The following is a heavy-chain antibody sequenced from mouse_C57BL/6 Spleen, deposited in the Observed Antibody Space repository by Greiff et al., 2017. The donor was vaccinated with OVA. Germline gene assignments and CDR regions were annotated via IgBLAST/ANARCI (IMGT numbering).Heavy chain of an antibody. D-gene: IGHD2-2*01. CDR1: GYSITSGYY. CDR3: ARGVYAYDGPWFAY. V-gene: IGHV3-6*01. Sequence: EVQLQQSGPGLVKPSQSLSLTCSVTGYSITSGYYWNWIRQFPGNKLEWMGYISYDGSNNYNPSLKNRISITRDTSKNQFFLKLNSVTTEDTATYYCARGVYAYDGPWFAYWGQGTLVTVSA. J-gene: IGHJ3*01. CDR2: ISYDGSN.